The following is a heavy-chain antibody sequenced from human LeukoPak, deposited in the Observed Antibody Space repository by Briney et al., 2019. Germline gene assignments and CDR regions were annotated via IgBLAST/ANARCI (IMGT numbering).Heavy chain of an antibody. CDR2: LSGTGAST. V-gene: IGHV3-23*01. CDR3: AKDAGKYCSSTSCYIHGDY. CDR1: KFIFRDYA. J-gene: IGHJ4*02. Sequence: QAGGSLRLSCAASKFIFRDYAMSWVRQAPGKGLEWVSSLSGTGASTYYADSVKGRFTISRDNSKNTLYVQMNRLRAEDTAVYYCAKDAGKYCSSTSCYIHGDYWGQGTLVTVSS. D-gene: IGHD2-2*02.